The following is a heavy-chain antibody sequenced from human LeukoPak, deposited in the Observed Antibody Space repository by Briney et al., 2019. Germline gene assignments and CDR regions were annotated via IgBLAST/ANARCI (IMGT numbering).Heavy chain of an antibody. D-gene: IGHD6-13*01. J-gene: IGHJ5*02. CDR1: GYTLTELS. CDR2: FDPEDGET. Sequence: GASVTVSCKVSGYTLTELSMHWVRQAPGKGLEWMGGFDPEDGETIYAQKFQGRVTMTEDTSTDTAYMELSSLRSEDTAVYYCATACPGGSCWFDPWGQGTLVTVSS. CDR3: ATACPGGSCWFDP. V-gene: IGHV1-24*01.